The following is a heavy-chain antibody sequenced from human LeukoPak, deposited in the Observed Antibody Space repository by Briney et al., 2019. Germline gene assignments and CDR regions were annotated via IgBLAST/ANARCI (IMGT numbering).Heavy chain of an antibody. D-gene: IGHD5-18*01. CDR2: MNPNSGNT. J-gene: IGHJ4*02. Sequence: ASVKVSCKASGYTFTSYDINWVRQATGQGLEWMGWMNPNSGNTGYAQKFQGRVTITADESTSTAYMELSSLRSEDTAVYYCARDSPGDTAMEYYFDYWGQGTLVTVSS. V-gene: IGHV1-8*01. CDR3: ARDSPGDTAMEYYFDY. CDR1: GYTFTSYD.